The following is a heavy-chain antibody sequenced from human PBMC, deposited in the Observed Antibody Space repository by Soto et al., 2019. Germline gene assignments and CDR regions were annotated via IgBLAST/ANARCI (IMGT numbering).Heavy chain of an antibody. CDR1: GGTFSSYT. J-gene: IGHJ5*02. V-gene: IGHV1-69*02. D-gene: IGHD6-13*01. Sequence: SVKVSCKASGGTFSSYTISWVRQAPGQGLEWMGRIIPILGIANYAQKFQGRVTITADKSTSTAYMELSSLRSEDTAVYYCARGVAAAGTGWFDPWGQGTLVTVSS. CDR2: IIPILGIA. CDR3: ARGVAAAGTGWFDP.